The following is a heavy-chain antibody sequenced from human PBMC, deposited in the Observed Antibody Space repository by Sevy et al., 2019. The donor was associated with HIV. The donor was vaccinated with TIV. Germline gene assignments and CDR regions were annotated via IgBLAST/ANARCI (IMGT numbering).Heavy chain of an antibody. CDR1: GGTFSSYA. J-gene: IGHJ4*02. Sequence: ASVKVSCKASGGTFSSYAISWVRQAPGQGLEWMGGIIPILGIANYAQKFQGRVTITADKSTSTAYMELSSLRSEDTAVYYCAPGGECSSSWKGEGYWGQGTLVTVSS. CDR2: IIPILGIA. CDR3: APGGECSSSWKGEGY. V-gene: IGHV1-69*10. D-gene: IGHD6-13*01.